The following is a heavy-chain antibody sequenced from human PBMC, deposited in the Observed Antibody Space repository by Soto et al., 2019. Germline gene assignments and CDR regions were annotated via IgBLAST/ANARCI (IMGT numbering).Heavy chain of an antibody. CDR1: GYTLTELS. CDR3: ATDGSRYSNWFDP. V-gene: IGHV1-24*01. J-gene: IGHJ5*02. CDR2: FDPEDGET. Sequence: ASVKGSCKVSGYTLTELSMHWVRQAPGKGLEWMGGFDPEDGETIYAQKFQGRVTMTEDTSTDTAYMELSSLRSEDTAVYYCATDGSRYSNWFDPWGQGTLVTSPQ. D-gene: IGHD2-15*01.